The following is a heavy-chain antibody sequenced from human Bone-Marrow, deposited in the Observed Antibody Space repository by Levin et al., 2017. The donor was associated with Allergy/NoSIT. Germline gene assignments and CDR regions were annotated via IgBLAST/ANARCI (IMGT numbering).Heavy chain of an antibody. CDR2: IRGSGGST. D-gene: IGHD6-13*01. V-gene: IGHV3-23*01. Sequence: PGGSLRLSCAASGFTFSTYAINWVRQAPGKGLEWVSSIRGSGGSTYYADSMKGRFTISRDNSKNTLYLQMNSLRVEDTAVYYCAKDISSSWSTGDLDYWGQGTLVTVSS. J-gene: IGHJ4*02. CDR1: GFTFSTYA. CDR3: AKDISSSWSTGDLDY.